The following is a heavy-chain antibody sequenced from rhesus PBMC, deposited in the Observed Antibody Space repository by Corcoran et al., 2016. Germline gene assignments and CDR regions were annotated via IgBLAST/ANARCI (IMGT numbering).Heavy chain of an antibody. CDR3: TRGSSTLYDY. J-gene: IGHJ4*01. Sequence: QVQLVQSGAEVKKPGASVKLSCKASGYTFTSYYIIWVSQAPGQVLEWIGWSNPSNGNTGYAQKFQGRVTMTRDTSTSTAYMELSSLRSEDTAVYYCTRGSSTLYDYWGQGVLVTVSS. CDR1: GYTFTSYY. CDR2: SNPSNGNT. V-gene: IGHV1S9*01. D-gene: IGHD6-19*01.